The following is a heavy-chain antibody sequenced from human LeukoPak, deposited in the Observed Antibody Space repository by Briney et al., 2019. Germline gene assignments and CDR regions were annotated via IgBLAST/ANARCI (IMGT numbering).Heavy chain of an antibody. V-gene: IGHV3-66*01. D-gene: IGHD2-2*01. CDR3: ARVGGDYCSSTSCYSDY. CDR2: IYSGGST. CDR1: GFTFSSYG. Sequence: QPGRSLRLSCAASGFTFSSYGMSWVRQAPGKGLEWVSVIYSGGSTYYADSVKGRFTISRDNSKNTLYLQMNSLRAEDTAVYYCARVGGDYCSSTSCYSDYWGQGTLVTVSS. J-gene: IGHJ4*02.